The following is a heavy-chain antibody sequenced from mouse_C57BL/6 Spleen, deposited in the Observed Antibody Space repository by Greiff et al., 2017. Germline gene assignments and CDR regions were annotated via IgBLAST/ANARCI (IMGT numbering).Heavy chain of an antibody. CDR1: GFTFSSYG. D-gene: IGHD1-1*01. Sequence: EVQLVESGGDLVKPGGSLKLSCAASGFTFSSYGMSWVRQTPDKRLEWVATISSGGSYTYYPDSVKGRFTISRDNAKNTLYLQMSSLKSEDTAMYYCARRDYGSSYGAHFGYWGQGTTLTVSS. J-gene: IGHJ2*01. CDR3: ARRDYGSSYGAHFGY. V-gene: IGHV5-6*01. CDR2: ISSGGSYT.